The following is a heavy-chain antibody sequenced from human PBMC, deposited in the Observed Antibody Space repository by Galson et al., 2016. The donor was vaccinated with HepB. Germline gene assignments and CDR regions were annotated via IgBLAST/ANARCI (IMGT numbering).Heavy chain of an antibody. J-gene: IGHJ4*02. CDR2: IYPGDSDT. Sequence: QSGAEVKKPGESLKISCKASGYNFNTYWIGWVRQMPGKGLEWMGVIYPGDSDTRYSPSFEGQVTISADRSISTAYLQWSRLLASDTAIYYCARHEAELYNMFTGHSAVRGIDDWGRGSLVTVSS. CDR1: GYNFNTYW. V-gene: IGHV5-51*01. D-gene: IGHD3-9*01. CDR3: ARHEAELYNMFTGHSAVRGIDD.